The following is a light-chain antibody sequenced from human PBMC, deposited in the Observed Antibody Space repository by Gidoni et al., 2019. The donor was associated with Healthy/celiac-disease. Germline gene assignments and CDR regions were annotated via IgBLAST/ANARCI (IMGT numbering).Light chain of an antibody. J-gene: IGLJ2*01. CDR2: GNS. V-gene: IGLV1-40*01. CDR3: QSYDSSHVV. CDR1: RSNIGAGYH. Sequence: QSVLTQPPSVSGAPGQRVTISCTGSRSNIGAGYHVHWYQQLPGTAPKLLIYGNSKRPSGVPDRFSGSKSGTSASLAITGLQAEDEADYYCQSYDSSHVVFGGGTKLTVL.